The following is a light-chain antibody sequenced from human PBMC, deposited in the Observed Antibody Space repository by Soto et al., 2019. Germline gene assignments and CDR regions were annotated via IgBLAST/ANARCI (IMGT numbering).Light chain of an antibody. V-gene: IGKV1-5*03. Sequence: DIQITQSPSTLSASVGDRVTIACRASQGINTWLAWYQQKPGKAPKLLIYKASSLESGVPSRFSGSGSGTEFTLTISSLQPDDSARYYCQQYNGSPWTFGQGTKLEIK. J-gene: IGKJ1*01. CDR1: QGINTW. CDR3: QQYNGSPWT. CDR2: KAS.